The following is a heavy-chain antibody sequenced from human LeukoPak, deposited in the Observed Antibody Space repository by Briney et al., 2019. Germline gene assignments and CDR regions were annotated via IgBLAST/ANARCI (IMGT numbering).Heavy chain of an antibody. CDR1: DGSISSSSYY. J-gene: IGHJ4*02. CDR2: IYYSGST. D-gene: IGHD6-19*01. V-gene: IGHV4-39*01. Sequence: PSETLSLTCTLSDGSISSSSYYWGWIRQPPGKGLEWIGSIYYSGSTYYNPSLKSRVTISVDTSKNQFSLKLSSVTAADTAVYYCARKGRLRAVAGTGVDYWGQGTLVTVSS. CDR3: ARKGRLRAVAGTGVDY.